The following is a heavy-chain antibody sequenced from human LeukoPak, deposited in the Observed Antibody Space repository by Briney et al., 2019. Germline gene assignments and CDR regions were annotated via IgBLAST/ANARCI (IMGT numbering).Heavy chain of an antibody. J-gene: IGHJ4*02. D-gene: IGHD6-19*01. Sequence: ASVKVSCKASGYTFTSYYMHWVRQAPGQGLEWMGIINPSGGSTSYAQKFQGRVTMTRDTSTSTVYMELSSLRSEDTAVYYCARVLYSSGWCAPGFDYWGQGTLVTVSS. CDR1: GYTFTSYY. CDR3: ARVLYSSGWCAPGFDY. CDR2: INPSGGST. V-gene: IGHV1-46*03.